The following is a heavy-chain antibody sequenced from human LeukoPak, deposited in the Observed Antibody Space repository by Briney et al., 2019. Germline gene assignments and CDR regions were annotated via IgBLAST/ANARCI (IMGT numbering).Heavy chain of an antibody. CDR1: GFTFSSYG. D-gene: IGHD2-8*01. CDR3: ARRMDNDY. CDR2: ISYDGSNK. V-gene: IGHV3-30*03. Sequence: GGSLRLSCAASGFTFSSYGMHWVRQAPGKGLEWVAVISYDGSNKYYADSVKGRFTISRDNAKNSLYLQMNSLRAEDTAVYYCARRMDNDYWGQGTLVTVSS. J-gene: IGHJ4*02.